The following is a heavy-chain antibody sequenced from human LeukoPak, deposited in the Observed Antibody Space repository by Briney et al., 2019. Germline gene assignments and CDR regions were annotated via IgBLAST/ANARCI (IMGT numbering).Heavy chain of an antibody. V-gene: IGHV3-21*01. J-gene: IGHJ4*02. Sequence: GGSLRLSCAASGFTFSSYAMSWVRQAPGKGLEWVSSISSSSSYIYYADSVKGRFTISRDNSKNSLYLQMNSLRAEDTAVYYCARDVQVATIYPLDYWGQGTLVTVSS. D-gene: IGHD5-12*01. CDR3: ARDVQVATIYPLDY. CDR2: ISSSSSYI. CDR1: GFTFSSYA.